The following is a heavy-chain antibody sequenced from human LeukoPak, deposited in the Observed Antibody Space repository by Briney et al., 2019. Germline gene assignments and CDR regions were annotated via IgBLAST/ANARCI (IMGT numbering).Heavy chain of an antibody. D-gene: IGHD3-10*01. Sequence: PGGSLRLSCAASGFTFSSYAMSWVRQAPGKGLAWVSAISGSGGSTYYADSVKGRFTISRDNSKNPLHLQMNSLRAEDTAVYYCAKGSSYRGGYLDYWGQGTLVTVSS. J-gene: IGHJ4*02. V-gene: IGHV3-23*01. CDR2: ISGSGGST. CDR1: GFTFSSYA. CDR3: AKGSSYRGGYLDY.